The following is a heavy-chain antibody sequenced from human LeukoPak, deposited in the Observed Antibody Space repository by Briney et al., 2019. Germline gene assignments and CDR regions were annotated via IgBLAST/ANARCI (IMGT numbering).Heavy chain of an antibody. V-gene: IGHV4-39*02. D-gene: IGHD3-22*01. Sequence: PSETLSLTCTVSGGSISSSIYYWGWIRQPPGKGLEWIGSIYYSGSTYYNPSLKSRVTISVDTSKNQFSLKLSSVTAADTAVYYCARDYYYDSSGDYLRHDYYSYYMHVWGKGTTVTVSS. CDR1: GGSISSSIYY. CDR3: ARDYYYDSSGDYLRHDYYSYYMHV. CDR2: IYYSGST. J-gene: IGHJ6*03.